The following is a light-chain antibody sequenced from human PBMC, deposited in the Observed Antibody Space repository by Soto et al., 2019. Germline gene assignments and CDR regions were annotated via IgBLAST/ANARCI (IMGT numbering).Light chain of an antibody. V-gene: IGKV1-5*03. J-gene: IGKJ2*01. CDR1: QSIHSW. Sequence: DFQMTQSPSTLSASVGDRVTITRRASQSIHSWLAWYQQKPGTTPKLLIYRASTLQSGVPSRFAGSGSGTEFTLTINNLQPDDYASYFCQQYNAHPYTFGQGTKLEIK. CDR3: QQYNAHPYT. CDR2: RAS.